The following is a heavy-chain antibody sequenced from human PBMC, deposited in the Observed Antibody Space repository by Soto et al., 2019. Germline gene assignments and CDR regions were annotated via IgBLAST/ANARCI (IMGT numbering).Heavy chain of an antibody. V-gene: IGHV4-59*01. CDR2: IYYSGST. D-gene: IGHD6-19*01. J-gene: IGHJ4*02. Sequence: SETLSLTCTVSGGSISSYYWSWIRQPPGKGLEWIGYIYYSGSTNYNPSLKSRVTISVDTSKNQFSLKLSSVTAADTAVYYCARDGWLPRGFDYWGQGTLVTVSS. CDR1: GGSISSYY. CDR3: ARDGWLPRGFDY.